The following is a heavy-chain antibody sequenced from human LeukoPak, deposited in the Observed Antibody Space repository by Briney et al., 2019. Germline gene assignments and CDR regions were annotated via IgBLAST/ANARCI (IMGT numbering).Heavy chain of an antibody. V-gene: IGHV4-59*01. J-gene: IGHJ3*02. CDR3: AREVVVKGDAFDI. D-gene: IGHD3-22*01. CDR2: IYYSGST. CDR1: GVSISSYY. Sequence: PSETLSLTCTVSGVSISSYYWSWIRQPPGKGLEWIGYIYYSGSTNYNPSLKRRATISVDTSKNQFSLNLSSVTAADTAVYYCAREVVVKGDAFDIWGQGTMVTVSS.